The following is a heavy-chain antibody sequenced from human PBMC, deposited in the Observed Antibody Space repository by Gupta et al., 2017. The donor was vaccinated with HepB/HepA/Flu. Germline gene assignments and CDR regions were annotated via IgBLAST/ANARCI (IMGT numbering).Heavy chain of an antibody. D-gene: IGHD3-10*01. CDR2: ISYDGGYT. CDR3: AKESGASGSYFDY. Sequence: QVQLMESGGGVVQPGRSLRLSCSASGFTFRTFAMHWVRQAPGTGLEWVAMISYDGGYTHYADSVKGRFTISRDNSKNTLYLQVNSLRADDTAVNYCAKESGASGSYFDYWGQGTLVTVSS. J-gene: IGHJ4*02. V-gene: IGHV3-30*04. CDR1: GFTFRTFA.